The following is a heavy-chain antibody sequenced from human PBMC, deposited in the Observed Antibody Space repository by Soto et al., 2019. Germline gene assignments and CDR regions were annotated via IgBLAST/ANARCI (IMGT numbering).Heavy chain of an antibody. CDR1: GGTFSSYT. V-gene: IGHV1-69*02. CDR3: ARAPISGNWFDP. J-gene: IGHJ5*02. Sequence: SVKVSCKASGGTFSSYTISWVRQAPGQGLEWMGRIIPILGIANYAQKFQGRVTITADKSTSTAYMELSSLRSEDTAVYYCARAPISGNWFDPWGQGTLVTVSS. CDR2: IIPILGIA.